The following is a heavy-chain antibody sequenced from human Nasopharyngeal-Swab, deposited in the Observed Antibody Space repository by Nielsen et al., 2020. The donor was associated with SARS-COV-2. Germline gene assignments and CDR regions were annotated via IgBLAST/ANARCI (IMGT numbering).Heavy chain of an antibody. CDR1: GYTLTELS. J-gene: IGHJ3*02. CDR2: FDPEDGET. V-gene: IGHV1-24*01. CDR3: ATVCTGSYGGDAFDI. D-gene: IGHD1-26*01. Sequence: ASVKVSCKVSGYTLTELSMHWVRQAPGKGLEWMGGFDPEDGETIYAQKFQGRVTMTEDTSTDTAYMELSSLRSEDTAVYYCATVCTGSYGGDAFDIWGQGTMVTVSS.